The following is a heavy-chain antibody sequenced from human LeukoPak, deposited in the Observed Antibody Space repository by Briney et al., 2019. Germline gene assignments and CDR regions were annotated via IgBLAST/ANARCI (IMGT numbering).Heavy chain of an antibody. J-gene: IGHJ4*02. V-gene: IGHV1-2*02. Sequence: ASVKVSCKASGYTFTDYYIHWLRQAPGQGLEWLTWINPNSGGTNQVQSPQDRVAVTRDTSISTAYMELSSLRSEDTAVYYCASHRRGKDLGYCSGGSCYPTPLDYWGQGTLVTVSS. CDR3: ASHRRGKDLGYCSGGSCYPTPLDY. CDR1: GYTFTDYY. CDR2: INPNSGGT. D-gene: IGHD2-15*01.